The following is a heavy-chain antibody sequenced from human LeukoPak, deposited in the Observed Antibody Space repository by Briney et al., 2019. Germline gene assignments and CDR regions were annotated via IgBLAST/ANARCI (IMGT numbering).Heavy chain of an antibody. CDR2: INPSGGST. J-gene: IGHJ4*02. D-gene: IGHD6-13*01. CDR3: ARTIAAAGGGADY. V-gene: IGHV1-46*01. Sequence: ASVKVSFKASGYTFTIYYMHWVRQAPGQGLEWMGIINPSGGSTSYAQKFQGRVTITRDTSTSTVYMELSSLRSEDTAVYYCARTIAAAGGGADYWGQGTLVTVSS. CDR1: GYTFTIYY.